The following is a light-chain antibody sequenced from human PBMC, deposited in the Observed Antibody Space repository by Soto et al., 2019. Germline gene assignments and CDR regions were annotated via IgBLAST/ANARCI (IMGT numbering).Light chain of an antibody. J-gene: IGKJ1*01. Sequence: DIQMTQSPSSLPASVGDRVTITCRASQDIANYLAWYQQNPGKVPKLLIYAAITLQSGVPSRISGSGSGTDFTLTISSLQPEDVATYYCQKYYNAPRTFGQGTKVEIK. V-gene: IGKV1-27*01. CDR1: QDIANY. CDR3: QKYYNAPRT. CDR2: AAI.